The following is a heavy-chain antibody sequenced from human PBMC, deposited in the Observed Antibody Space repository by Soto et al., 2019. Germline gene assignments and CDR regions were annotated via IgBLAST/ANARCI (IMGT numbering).Heavy chain of an antibody. Sequence: EVQVLXXGGXXVXXXXXRXXXCAVXGFTFSSYAMSWVRQAPGXGXXWVSGISGSGTNPYYADSVTGRFXIXXXXXXXXXXXXXXXXXXEDTALYYCATTASMTVRDGFDHWGQGTLVTXXS. V-gene: IGHV3-23*01. D-gene: IGHD3-10*01. J-gene: IGHJ4*02. CDR2: ISGSGTNP. CDR3: ATTASMTVRDGFDH. CDR1: GFTFSSYA.